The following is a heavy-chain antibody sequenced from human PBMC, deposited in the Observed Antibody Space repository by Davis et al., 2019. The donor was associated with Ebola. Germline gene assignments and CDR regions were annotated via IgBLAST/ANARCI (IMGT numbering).Heavy chain of an antibody. D-gene: IGHD3-22*01. CDR1: GGSISSGGYS. Sequence: SETLSLTCAVSGGSISSGGYSWSWIRQPPGKGLEWIGYIYHSGSTYYNPSLKSRVTISVDRSNNQFSLKLSSVTAADTAVYYCARRKAYYYDSSGYYTGRWFDPWGQGTLVTVSS. CDR3: ARRKAYYYDSSGYYTGRWFDP. V-gene: IGHV4-30-2*01. J-gene: IGHJ5*02. CDR2: IYHSGST.